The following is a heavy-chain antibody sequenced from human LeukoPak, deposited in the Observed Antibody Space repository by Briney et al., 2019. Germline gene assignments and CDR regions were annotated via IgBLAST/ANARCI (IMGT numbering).Heavy chain of an antibody. CDR2: IYYSGST. CDR3: ARGGYGDYGESFDY. Sequence: PSETLSLTCTVSGDSLRKSTFYWVWIRQPPGKGLEWIGSIYYSGSTYYNPSLKSRVTISVDTSKNQFSLKLSSVTAADTAVYYCARGGYGDYGESFDYWGQGTLVTVSS. J-gene: IGHJ4*02. CDR1: GDSLRKSTFY. D-gene: IGHD4-17*01. V-gene: IGHV4-39*07.